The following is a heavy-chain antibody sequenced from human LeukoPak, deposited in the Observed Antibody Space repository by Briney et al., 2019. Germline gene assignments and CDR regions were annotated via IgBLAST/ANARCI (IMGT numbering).Heavy chain of an antibody. J-gene: IGHJ4*02. D-gene: IGHD3-3*01. CDR1: GFTFSLYT. CDR3: ARDRNTDFWSGYYTNYCDY. V-gene: IGHV3-7*01. Sequence: GGSLRLSCAASGFTFSLYTINWVRQAPGKGLEWVATIKQDGSEKYYVDSVKGRFTISRDNAKNSLYLQMNSLRAEDTAVYYCARDRNTDFWSGYYTNYCDYWGQGTLVTVSS. CDR2: IKQDGSEK.